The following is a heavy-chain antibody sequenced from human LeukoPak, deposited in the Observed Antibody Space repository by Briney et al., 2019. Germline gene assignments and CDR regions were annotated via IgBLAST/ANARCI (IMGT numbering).Heavy chain of an antibody. D-gene: IGHD6-19*01. V-gene: IGHV1-2*02. Sequence: ASVKVSCKASGYSFTGYYIHWVRQAPGQGLEWMGWINPNTGGTNFAQKFQGRVTMTRDTSITTTRMELSSLRSDDTAVYYCATVDQWLAYDYWGQGALVTVSS. CDR2: INPNTGGT. CDR1: GYSFTGYY. J-gene: IGHJ4*02. CDR3: ATVDQWLAYDY.